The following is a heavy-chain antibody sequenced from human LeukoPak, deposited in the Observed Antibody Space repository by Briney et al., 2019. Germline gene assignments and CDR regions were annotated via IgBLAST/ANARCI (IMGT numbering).Heavy chain of an antibody. CDR1: GASITYNF. CDR3: VRDLSGTDAFNV. CDR2: IYSSGST. D-gene: IGHD1-14*01. V-gene: IGHV4-4*07. J-gene: IGHJ3*01. Sequence: SETLSLTCTVTGASITYNFWNWFRQPAGKGLEWIGRIYSSGSTKYNPSLKSRVIMSVDTSKNQFSLNLSSATAADTAVYFCVRDLSGTDAFNVWGQGTMVTVSS.